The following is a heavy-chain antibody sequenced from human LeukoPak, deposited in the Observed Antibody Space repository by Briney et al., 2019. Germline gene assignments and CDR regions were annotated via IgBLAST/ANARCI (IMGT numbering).Heavy chain of an antibody. Sequence: ASVKVSCKASGGTFSSYAISWVRQAPGQGLEWMGRIIPILGIANYAQKFQGRVTMTEDTSTDTAYMELSSLRSEDTAVYYCATARYCSSTSCPRRWFDPWGQETLVTVSS. J-gene: IGHJ5*02. V-gene: IGHV1-69*04. CDR2: IIPILGIA. CDR3: ATARYCSSTSCPRRWFDP. D-gene: IGHD2-2*01. CDR1: GGTFSSYA.